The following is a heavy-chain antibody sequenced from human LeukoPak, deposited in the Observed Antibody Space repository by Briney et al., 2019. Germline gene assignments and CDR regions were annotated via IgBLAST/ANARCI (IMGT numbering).Heavy chain of an antibody. CDR3: AKDREMYFYDSSGYRDAFHI. J-gene: IGHJ3*02. CDR2: ISGTGGGT. Sequence: GGSLRLSCAASGFTFSSFAMSWVRQAPGKGLEWVSLISGTGGGTYYADSVKGRFTISRDNSHKTLYLQMNSLRAEDTAVYYCAKDREMYFYDSSGYRDAFHIWGQGTKVTVSS. D-gene: IGHD3-22*01. V-gene: IGHV3-23*01. CDR1: GFTFSSFA.